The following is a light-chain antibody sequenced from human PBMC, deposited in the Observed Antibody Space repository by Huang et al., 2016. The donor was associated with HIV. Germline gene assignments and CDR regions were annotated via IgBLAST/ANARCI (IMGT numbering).Light chain of an antibody. CDR2: AAS. CDR3: QQANSFPLIT. Sequence: DIQMTQSPSLVSASVGDRVTITWRASQGISRSVAWYQQKPGKAPKLLIYAASSLQSGVPLRFSGSGSGTDFTLTITGLHPEDFATYYCQQANSFPLITFGQGTRLEIK. V-gene: IGKV1-12*01. J-gene: IGKJ5*01. CDR1: QGISRS.